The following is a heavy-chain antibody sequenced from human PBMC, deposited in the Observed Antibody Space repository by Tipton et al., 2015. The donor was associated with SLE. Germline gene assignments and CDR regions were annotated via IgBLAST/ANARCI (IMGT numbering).Heavy chain of an antibody. Sequence: TLSLTCTVSGGSINSDTYYWGWVRQPPGKGLEWIAYIYYSESNTESTNYNPSLKSRLTISGDTSKNQFSLKLTSVTAADTAVYYCARDKPYDIWGQGTMVTVSS. V-gene: IGHV4-61*01. CDR3: ARDKPYDI. CDR1: GGSINSDTYY. CDR2: IYYSESNTEST. J-gene: IGHJ3*02.